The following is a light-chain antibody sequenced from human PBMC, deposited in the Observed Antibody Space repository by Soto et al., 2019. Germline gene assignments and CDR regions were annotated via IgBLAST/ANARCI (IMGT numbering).Light chain of an antibody. CDR1: TSNIGNNY. Sequence: QSVLTQPPSASATPGQRVTISCSGSTSNIGNNYVYWYQHLPGSAPKIIIYRKGQRPSGVPDRFSGSKSGTSASLAISGLRSEDEADYYCVTWDDSLSGWVFGGGTKVTVL. J-gene: IGLJ3*02. CDR3: VTWDDSLSGWV. V-gene: IGLV1-47*01. CDR2: RKG.